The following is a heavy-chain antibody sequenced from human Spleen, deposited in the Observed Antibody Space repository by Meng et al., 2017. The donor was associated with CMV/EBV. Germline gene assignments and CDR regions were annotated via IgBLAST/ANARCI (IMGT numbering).Heavy chain of an antibody. J-gene: IGHJ5*02. CDR2: IYSAGST. CDR3: AIGVVVPASNFFDP. CDR1: GLTVSDYY. V-gene: IGHV3-53*01. D-gene: IGHD2-2*01. Sequence: AASGLTVSDYYMTWVRQAPGKGLEWVSLIYSAGSTYYADSVKGRFTISRDNSKNTLYLQMNSLRAEDTAMYYCAIGVVVPASNFFDPWGQGTLVTVSS.